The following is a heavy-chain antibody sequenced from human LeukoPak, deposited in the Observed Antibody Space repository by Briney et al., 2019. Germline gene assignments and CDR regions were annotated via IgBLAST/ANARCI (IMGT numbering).Heavy chain of an antibody. V-gene: IGHV3-23*01. J-gene: IGHJ4*02. Sequence: GGSLRLSCAASGFTFSSYAMTCVRQAPGKGLEWVSAISGSGGSTYFADSVKGRFTVSRDNSKDTLYLQMNSLRAEDTAVYYCAKDHQGYWADSFDYWGQGTLVTVSS. D-gene: IGHD6-13*01. CDR3: AKDHQGYWADSFDY. CDR2: ISGSGGST. CDR1: GFTFSSYA.